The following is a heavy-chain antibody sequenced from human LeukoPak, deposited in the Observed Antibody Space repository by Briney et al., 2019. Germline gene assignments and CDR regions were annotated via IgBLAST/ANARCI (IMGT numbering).Heavy chain of an antibody. CDR1: GFTFGDYA. CDR2: IRSKAYGGTT. D-gene: IGHD6-13*01. Sequence: PGGSLRLSCTASGFTFGDYAMSWVRQAPGKGLEWVGFIRSKAYGGTTEYAASVKGRFTISRDDSKSIAYLQMNSLKTEDTAVCYCTRELDSSSWIYYYYGMDVWGKGTTVTVSS. CDR3: TRELDSSSWIYYYYGMDV. V-gene: IGHV3-49*04. J-gene: IGHJ6*04.